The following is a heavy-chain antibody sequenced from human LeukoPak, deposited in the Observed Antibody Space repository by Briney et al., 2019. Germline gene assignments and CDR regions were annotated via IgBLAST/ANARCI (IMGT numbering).Heavy chain of an antibody. V-gene: IGHV3-23*01. CDR1: GFTFSSYA. Sequence: SGGSLRLSCAASGFTFSSYAMSWVRQAPGKGLEWVSAISGSGGSTYYADSVKGRFTISRDNSKNTLYLQMNSLRAEDTAVYYCAKASRLRYAKNWFDPWGQGTLVTVSS. CDR3: AKASRLRYAKNWFDP. CDR2: ISGSGGST. J-gene: IGHJ5*02. D-gene: IGHD3-9*01.